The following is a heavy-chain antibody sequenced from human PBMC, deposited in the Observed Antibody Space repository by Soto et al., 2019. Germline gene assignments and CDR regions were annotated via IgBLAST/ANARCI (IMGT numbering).Heavy chain of an antibody. V-gene: IGHV3-21*01. CDR1: GFTFSSYS. Sequence: GGSLRLSCAASGFTFSSYSMNWVRQAPGKGLEWVSAISSSSSYIYYADSVKGRFTISRDNAKNSLYLQMNSLRAEDTAVYYCARDLVSSSWAYPDYYYYGMDVWGQGTTVTVSS. D-gene: IGHD6-13*01. J-gene: IGHJ6*02. CDR2: ISSSSSYI. CDR3: ARDLVSSSWAYPDYYYYGMDV.